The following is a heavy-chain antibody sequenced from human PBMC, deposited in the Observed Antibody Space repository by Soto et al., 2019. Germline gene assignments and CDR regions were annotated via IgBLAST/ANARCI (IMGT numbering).Heavy chain of an antibody. Sequence: SETLSLTCTVSGGSISSYYWSWIRQPPGKGLEWIGYIYYSGSTNYNPSLKSRVTISVDTSKNQFSLKLSSVTAADTAVYYCARDSGGSGSYRPYYYYGMDVWGQGTTVTVSS. CDR3: ARDSGGSGSYRPYYYYGMDV. CDR2: IYYSGST. D-gene: IGHD3-10*01. J-gene: IGHJ6*02. CDR1: GGSISSYY. V-gene: IGHV4-59*01.